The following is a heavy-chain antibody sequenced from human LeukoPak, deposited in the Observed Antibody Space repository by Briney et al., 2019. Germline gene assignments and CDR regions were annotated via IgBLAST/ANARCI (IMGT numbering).Heavy chain of an antibody. V-gene: IGHV3-11*01. CDR1: GFTFNDYQ. J-gene: IGHJ4*01. CDR3: AREGYSSSFDY. D-gene: IGHD5-18*01. CDR2: IRNSVTTI. Sequence: GGSLRLSCAASGFTFNDYQMNWIRQAPGTGPEWVSYIRNSVTTIFYADSVRGRFTVSRDNARNSLLLQMDYLSAEDTAVYYCAREGYSSSFDYWGQGALVTVSS.